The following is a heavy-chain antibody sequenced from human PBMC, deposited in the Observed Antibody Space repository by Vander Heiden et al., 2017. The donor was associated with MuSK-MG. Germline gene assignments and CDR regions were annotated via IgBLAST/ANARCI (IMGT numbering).Heavy chain of an antibody. D-gene: IGHD6-13*01. Sequence: QLQLQESGPGLVKPSETLSLTCTVSGGSISGDYWSWLRQPPGKGLEWIGYVYYSGSTSYNPSLKSRVTIPVDTSKNQFSLKLSSVTAADTAVYYCARHTYSTNIEHLCWGQGTLVTVSS. J-gene: IGHJ4*02. CDR3: ARHTYSTNIEHLC. CDR2: VYYSGST. V-gene: IGHV4-59*08. CDR1: GGSISGDY.